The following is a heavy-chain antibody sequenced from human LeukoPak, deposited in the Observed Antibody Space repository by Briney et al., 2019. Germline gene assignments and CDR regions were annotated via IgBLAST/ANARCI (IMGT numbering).Heavy chain of an antibody. J-gene: IGHJ6*04. CDR2: ISSSGSTI. CDR1: GFTFSSYE. CDR3: AELGITMIGGV. Sequence: GGSLRLSCAASGFTFSSYEMNWVRQAPGKGLEWVSYISSSGSTIYYADSVEGRFAISRDNAKNSLYLQMNSLRAEDTAVYYCAELGITMIGGVWGKGTTVTISS. D-gene: IGHD3-10*02. V-gene: IGHV3-48*03.